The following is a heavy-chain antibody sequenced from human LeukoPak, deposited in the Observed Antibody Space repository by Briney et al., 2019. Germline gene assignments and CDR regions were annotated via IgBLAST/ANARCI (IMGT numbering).Heavy chain of an antibody. J-gene: IGHJ4*02. V-gene: IGHV4-34*01. CDR2: INHSGYT. CDR3: TRMTTGHDY. Sequence: TSETLSLTCAVSGVSFNDYYWSWVRQTPGKGLEWIGEINHSGYTNDSPSLKSRVTISIDTSRKQFSFNLRSVTVADTGIYYCTRMTTGHDYWGQGTLVTVSS. CDR1: GVSFNDYY. D-gene: IGHD4-17*01.